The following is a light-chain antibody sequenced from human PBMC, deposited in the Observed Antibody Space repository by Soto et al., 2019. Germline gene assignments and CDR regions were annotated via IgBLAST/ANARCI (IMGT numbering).Light chain of an antibody. V-gene: IGKV1-33*01. Sequence: DIQMTQSPSSLSASIGDRVTIICQASQDINNYLNWYQQKPGKAPKLLVYDGSNLEPGIPSRFSGSGTGTNSRFTVSNLRAEEIATYYCQHYDNIPVSVGQGTRLEIK. CDR3: QHYDNIPVS. CDR1: QDINNY. CDR2: DGS. J-gene: IGKJ5*01.